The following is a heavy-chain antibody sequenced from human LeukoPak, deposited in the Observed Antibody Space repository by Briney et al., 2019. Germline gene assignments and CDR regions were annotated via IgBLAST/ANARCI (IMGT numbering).Heavy chain of an antibody. Sequence: SETLSLXCTVSGGSISSYYWIWIRQPAGKGLEWIGRIYPSGSTNYNPSLKSRVTMSVDTSKNQFSLKLSSVTAADTAVYYCAREVYYGSENFDYWGQGTLVTISS. V-gene: IGHV4-4*07. D-gene: IGHD3-10*01. J-gene: IGHJ4*02. CDR1: GGSISSYY. CDR2: IYPSGST. CDR3: AREVYYGSENFDY.